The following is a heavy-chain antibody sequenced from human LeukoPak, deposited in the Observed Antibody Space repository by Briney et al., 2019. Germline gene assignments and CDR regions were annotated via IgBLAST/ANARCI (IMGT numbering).Heavy chain of an antibody. CDR2: INHSGST. D-gene: IGHD1-26*01. CDR1: GGSISSSSYY. V-gene: IGHV4-39*07. Sequence: PSETLSLTCTVSGGSISSSSYYWSWIRQPPGKGLEWIGEINHSGSTNYNPSLKSRVTISVDTSKNQFSLKLSSVTAADTAVYYCARRGPLYSGSFNLYYYYYMDVGGKGTTVTVPS. J-gene: IGHJ6*03. CDR3: ARRGPLYSGSFNLYYYYYMDV.